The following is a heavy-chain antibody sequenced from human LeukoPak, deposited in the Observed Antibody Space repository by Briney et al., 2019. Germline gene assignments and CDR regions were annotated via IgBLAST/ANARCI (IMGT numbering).Heavy chain of an antibody. CDR2: ISTYSGDT. J-gene: IGHJ5*01. CDR1: GYMFLIYG. V-gene: IGHV1-18*01. Sequence: ASVKVSCKTSGYMFLIYGITWVRQAPGQGLDWMGWISTYSGDTNYAQKFHGRVTMTTDTSTNTAYMELRRLRSDDTSTHYCARVFYGSGSSFWLDSWGQGTLVTVSS. D-gene: IGHD3-10*01. CDR3: ARVFYGSGSSFWLDS.